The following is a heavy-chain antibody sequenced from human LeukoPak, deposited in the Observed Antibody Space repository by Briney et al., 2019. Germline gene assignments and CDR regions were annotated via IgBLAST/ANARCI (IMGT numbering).Heavy chain of an antibody. D-gene: IGHD3-22*01. J-gene: IGHJ3*02. CDR1: GDSISSGSYY. CDR2: INTGGTT. Sequence: SETLSLTYTVSGDSISSGSYYWSWIRQPAGKGLEYIGRINTGGTTNYNPSLRSRVTILVDTSKNQFSLNLGSVSAADTAVYYCARTLLPAVKGAFDIWGQGTMVTVSS. V-gene: IGHV4-61*02. CDR3: ARTLLPAVKGAFDI.